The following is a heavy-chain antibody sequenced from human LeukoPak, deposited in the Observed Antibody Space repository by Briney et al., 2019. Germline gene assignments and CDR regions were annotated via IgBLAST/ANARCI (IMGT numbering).Heavy chain of an antibody. CDR2: SSSSSGII. J-gene: IGHJ4*02. CDR3: ARDSAGDYGDYFDY. D-gene: IGHD4-17*01. CDR1: GFSFSSHS. Sequence: PGGSLRLSCAASGFSFSSHSMNWAGQAPGKGLEWVSFSSSSSGIINYADSVKGRFTISRDNAKNSLYLQMNSLRDEDTAVYYCARDSAGDYGDYFDYWGQGTLVTVSS. V-gene: IGHV3-48*02.